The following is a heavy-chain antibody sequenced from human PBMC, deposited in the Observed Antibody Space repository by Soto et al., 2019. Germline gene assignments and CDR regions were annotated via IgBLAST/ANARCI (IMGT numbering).Heavy chain of an antibody. V-gene: IGHV3-23*01. CDR1: GFTFSSYA. D-gene: IGHD6-19*01. J-gene: IGHJ4*02. CDR3: AKDLAVAGPYTYCFDY. Sequence: GGSLRLSCAASGFTFSSYAMSWVRQAPGKGLEWVSAISGSGGSTYYADSVKGRFTISRDNSKNTLYLQMNSLRAEDTAVYYCAKDLAVAGPYTYCFDYWGQGTLVTVSS. CDR2: ISGSGGST.